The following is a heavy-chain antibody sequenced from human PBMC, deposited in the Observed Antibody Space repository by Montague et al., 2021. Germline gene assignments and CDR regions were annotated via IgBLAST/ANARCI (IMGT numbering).Heavy chain of an antibody. Sequence: SLRLSCAASGFTFNNYFMSWFRQAPGKGLEWVSYIGTSSSFTRYADSVKGRFTISRDNAMDSLYLQMTAVRGEDTAVYYCANHPGGGGYWGQGTLVTVSS. CDR1: GFTFNNYF. CDR3: ANHPGGGGY. CDR2: IGTSSSFT. D-gene: IGHD3-16*01. J-gene: IGHJ4*02. V-gene: IGHV3-11*06.